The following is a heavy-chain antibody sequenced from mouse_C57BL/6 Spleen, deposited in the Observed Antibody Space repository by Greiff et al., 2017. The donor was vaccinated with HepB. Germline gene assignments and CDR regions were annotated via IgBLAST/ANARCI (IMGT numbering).Heavy chain of an antibody. Sequence: QVQLQQSGAELVRPGTSVKMSCKASGYTFTNYWIGWAKQRPGHGLEWIGDIYPGGGYTNYNEKFKGKATLTAAKSSSTAYMQFSSLTSEDSAIYYCARSYYGSVYYYAMDYWGQGTSVTVSS. J-gene: IGHJ4*01. D-gene: IGHD1-1*01. V-gene: IGHV1-63*01. CDR1: GYTFTNYW. CDR2: IYPGGGYT. CDR3: ARSYYGSVYYYAMDY.